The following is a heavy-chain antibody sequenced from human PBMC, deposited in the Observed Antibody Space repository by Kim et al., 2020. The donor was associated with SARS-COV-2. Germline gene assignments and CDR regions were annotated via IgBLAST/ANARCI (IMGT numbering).Heavy chain of an antibody. D-gene: IGHD1-1*01. CDR3: ARDKKFSNWNPTRREYYFDY. V-gene: IGHV4-39*07. CDR2: IYYSGST. CDR1: GGSISSSSYY. Sequence: SETLSLTCTVSGGSISSSSYYWGWIRQPPGKGLEWIGSIYYSGSTYYNPSLKSRVTISVDTSKNQFSLKLSSVTAADTAVYYCARDKKFSNWNPTRREYYFDYWGQGTLVTVSS. J-gene: IGHJ4*02.